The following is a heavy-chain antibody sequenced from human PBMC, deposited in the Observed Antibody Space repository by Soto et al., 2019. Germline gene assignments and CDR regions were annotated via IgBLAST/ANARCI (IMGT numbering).Heavy chain of an antibody. V-gene: IGHV1-69*13. J-gene: IGHJ6*02. CDR3: ARESRYCSSTSCYPRLYYGMDV. CDR1: GGTFSSYA. Sequence: SVKVSCKASGGTFSSYAISWVRQAPGQGLEWMGGIIPIFGTANYAQKFQGRVTITADESTSTAYMELSSLRSEYTAVYYCARESRYCSSTSCYPRLYYGMDVWGQGTTVTVSS. CDR2: IIPIFGTA. D-gene: IGHD2-2*01.